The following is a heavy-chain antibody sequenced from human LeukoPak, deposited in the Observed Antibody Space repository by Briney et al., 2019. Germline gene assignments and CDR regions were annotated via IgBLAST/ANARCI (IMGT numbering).Heavy chain of an antibody. Sequence: SETLSLTCAAYGGSFSGYYWSWIRQPPVKGLEWIGEINHSGSTNYNPSLKSRVTISVDTSKNQFSLKLSSVTAADTAVYYCARRPFYCSSTSCWFDPWGQGTLVTVSS. D-gene: IGHD2-2*01. CDR3: ARRPFYCSSTSCWFDP. V-gene: IGHV4-34*01. J-gene: IGHJ5*02. CDR1: GGSFSGYY. CDR2: INHSGST.